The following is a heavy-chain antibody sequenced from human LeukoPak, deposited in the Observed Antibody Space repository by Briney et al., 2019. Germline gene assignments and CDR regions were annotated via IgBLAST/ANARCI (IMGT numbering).Heavy chain of an antibody. CDR2: IIPILGIA. J-gene: IGHJ4*02. CDR1: GGTFSSYT. CDR3: ARDRPGEAAAAD. V-gene: IGHV1-69*04. D-gene: IGHD6-13*01. Sequence: SVKVSCKASGGTFSSYTISWVRQAPGQGLEWMGRIIPILGIANYAQKFQGRVTITADKSTSTAYVELSSLRSEDTAVYYCARDRPGEAAAADWGQGTLVTVSS.